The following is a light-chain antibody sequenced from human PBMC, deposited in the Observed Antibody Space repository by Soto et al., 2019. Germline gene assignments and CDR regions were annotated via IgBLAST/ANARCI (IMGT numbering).Light chain of an antibody. CDR2: AVS. Sequence: QSVLTQPASVSGSPGQSITISCTGTNSDIGRYDYVSWYQQCPGEAPKLMIYAVSRRPSGVSNRFSGSKSGTTASLTISGLQAEDEADYYCSSYTSHSPVVFGGGTKLTVL. CDR1: NSDIGRYDY. CDR3: SSYTSHSPVV. J-gene: IGLJ3*02. V-gene: IGLV2-14*03.